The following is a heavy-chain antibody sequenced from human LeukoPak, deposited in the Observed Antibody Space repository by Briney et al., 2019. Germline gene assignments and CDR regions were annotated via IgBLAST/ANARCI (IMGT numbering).Heavy chain of an antibody. V-gene: IGHV3-21*01. D-gene: IGHD3-9*01. CDR2: ISSSSSYI. Sequence: GGSLRPSCAASGFTFSDYSMNWVRQAPGKGLEWVSSISSSSSYIYYADSVKGRFTIPRDNARNSLYLQMNSLRAEDTAVYYCARGGRSTYFDWSPDYWGQGTLVTVSS. CDR1: GFTFSDYS. CDR3: ARGGRSTYFDWSPDY. J-gene: IGHJ4*02.